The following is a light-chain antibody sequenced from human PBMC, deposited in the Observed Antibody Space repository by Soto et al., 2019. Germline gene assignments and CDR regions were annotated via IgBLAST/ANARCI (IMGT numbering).Light chain of an antibody. J-gene: IGLJ3*02. CDR1: SSDVGGYNY. Sequence: QSALTQPASVSGSPGQSITISCTGTSSDVGGYNYVSWYQQHPGKAPKLMIYDVSNRPSGVSNRFSGSKSGNTASLTISGLHDADEDDYYCSSYSSSSTPPVFGGGTKLTVL. CDR3: SSYSSSSTPPV. CDR2: DVS. V-gene: IGLV2-14*01.